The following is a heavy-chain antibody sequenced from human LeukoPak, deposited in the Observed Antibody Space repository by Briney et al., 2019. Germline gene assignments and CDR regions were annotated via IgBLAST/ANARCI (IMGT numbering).Heavy chain of an antibody. CDR1: GFTYSNYW. V-gene: IGHV3-7*01. J-gene: IGHJ4*02. CDR2: IKEGGNEK. Sequence: GGSLRLSCAASGFTYSNYWMSLVRQAPGKGLEWVANIKEGGNEKSYVDSVKGRFTISRDNAQNSLYLQMNSLRAEDTAVYYCARDFYYDRSGTLFDSWGQGTLVTVSS. D-gene: IGHD3-22*01. CDR3: ARDFYYDRSGTLFDS.